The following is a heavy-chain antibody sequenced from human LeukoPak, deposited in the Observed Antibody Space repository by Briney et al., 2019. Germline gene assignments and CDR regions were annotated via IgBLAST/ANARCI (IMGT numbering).Heavy chain of an antibody. V-gene: IGHV4-59*01. CDR1: GGSISSYY. CDR3: ASVRDRSLDL. Sequence: PSETLSLTCTVSGGSISSYYWSWNRQPPGKGLEWIGYIYYSGSTYYNPSLKSRVTISVDRSKNQFSLKLSSVTAADTAVYYCASVRDRSLDLWGRGTLVTVSS. CDR2: IYYSGST. J-gene: IGHJ2*01. D-gene: IGHD5-24*01.